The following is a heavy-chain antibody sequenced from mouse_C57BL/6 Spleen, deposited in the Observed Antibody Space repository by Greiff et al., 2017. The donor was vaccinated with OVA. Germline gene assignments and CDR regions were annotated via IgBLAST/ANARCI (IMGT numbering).Heavy chain of an antibody. Sequence: EVQVVESGGGLVKPGGSLKLSCAASGFTFSSYAMSWVRQTPEKRLEWVATISDGGSYTYYPDNVKGRFTISRDNAKNNLYLQMSHLKTEDTARYYCARDSLGQADWGQGTLVTVSA. V-gene: IGHV5-4*01. J-gene: IGHJ3*01. CDR1: GFTFSSYA. D-gene: IGHD3-3*01. CDR3: ARDSLGQAD. CDR2: ISDGGSYT.